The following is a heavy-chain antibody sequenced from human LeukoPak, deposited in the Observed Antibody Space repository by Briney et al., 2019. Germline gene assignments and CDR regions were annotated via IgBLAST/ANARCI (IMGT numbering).Heavy chain of an antibody. D-gene: IGHD3-3*01. J-gene: IGHJ4*02. CDR3: ARVGEGNYDFWSGSLLFDY. CDR2: MNPNSGNT. Sequence: GASVKVSCKASGYTFTSYDTNWVRQATGQGLEWMGWMNPNSGNTGYAQKFQGRVTITRNTSISTAYMELSSLRSEDTAVYYCARVGEGNYDFWSGSLLFDYWGRGTLVTVSS. CDR1: GYTFTSYD. V-gene: IGHV1-8*03.